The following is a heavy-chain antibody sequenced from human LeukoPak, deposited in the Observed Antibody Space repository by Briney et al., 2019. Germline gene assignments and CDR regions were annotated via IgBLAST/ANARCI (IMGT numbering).Heavy chain of an antibody. V-gene: IGHV3-23*01. CDR2: VSASGGNT. CDR3: ARDRDYYGSGSYTPDY. Sequence: GGSLRLSCAASGFTFSSYAMSWVRQAPGKGLEWVSAVSASGGNTYYAGSVKGRFAISRDNSKNTLYLQMNSLRAEDTALYYCARDRDYYGSGSYTPDYWGQGTLVTVSS. CDR1: GFTFSSYA. J-gene: IGHJ4*02. D-gene: IGHD3-10*01.